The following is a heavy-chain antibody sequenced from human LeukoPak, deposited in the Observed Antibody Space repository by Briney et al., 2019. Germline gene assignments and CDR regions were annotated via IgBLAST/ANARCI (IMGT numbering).Heavy chain of an antibody. D-gene: IGHD6-13*01. V-gene: IGHV1-2*02. Sequence: GASVKVSCKASGYTFTGYYMHWVRQAPGQGLEWMGWINPNSGGTNYAQKFQGRVTMTRDTSISTAYMELSRLRSDDTAVYYCARDQGQQLYEYYFDYWGQGTLVTVSS. CDR3: ARDQGQQLYEYYFDY. J-gene: IGHJ4*02. CDR2: INPNSGGT. CDR1: GYTFTGYY.